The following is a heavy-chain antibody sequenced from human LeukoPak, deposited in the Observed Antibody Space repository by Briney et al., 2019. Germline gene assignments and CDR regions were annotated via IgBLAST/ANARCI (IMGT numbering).Heavy chain of an antibody. V-gene: IGHV1-69*06. CDR3: ARVDRVIAAADY. CDR2: IIPIFGTA. J-gene: IGHJ4*02. D-gene: IGHD6-13*01. Sequence: GASVKVSCKASGGTFSSYAISWVRQAPGQGLEWMGGIIPIFGTANYAQKFQGRVTITADKSTSTAYMELSSLRSEDTAVYYCARVDRVIAAADYWGQGTLVTVSS. CDR1: GGTFSSYA.